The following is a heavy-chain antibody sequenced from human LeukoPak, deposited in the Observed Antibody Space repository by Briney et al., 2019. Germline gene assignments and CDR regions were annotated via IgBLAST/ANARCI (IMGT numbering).Heavy chain of an antibody. CDR3: ARVKRWLAYYYYYMDV. D-gene: IGHD5-24*01. CDR2: ISSSSSYI. CDR1: GFTFSSYS. Sequence: GGSLRLSCAASGFTFSSYSMNWVRQAPGKGLEWVSSISSSSSYIYYADSVKGRFTISRDNAKNSLYLQMNSLRAEDTAVYYCARVKRWLAYYYYYMDVWGKGTTVSVSS. V-gene: IGHV3-21*01. J-gene: IGHJ6*03.